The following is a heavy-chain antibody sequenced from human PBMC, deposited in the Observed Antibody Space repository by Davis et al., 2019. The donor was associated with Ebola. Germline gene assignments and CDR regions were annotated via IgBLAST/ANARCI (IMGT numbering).Heavy chain of an antibody. CDR2: IYYSGST. V-gene: IGHV4-39*07. CDR3: ATAAASRDSVY. D-gene: IGHD2-2*01. CDR1: GGSISSTGYY. Sequence: PSETLSLTCTVSGGSISSTGYYWGWVRQPPGKGLEWIGSIYYSGSTYYNPSLKSRVTIAVDTSNNQFSLKLNSVTAADTAVYYCATAAASRDSVYWGQGTLVTVSS. J-gene: IGHJ4*02.